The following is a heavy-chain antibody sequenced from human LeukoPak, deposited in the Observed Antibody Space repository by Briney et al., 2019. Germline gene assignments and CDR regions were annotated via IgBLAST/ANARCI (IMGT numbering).Heavy chain of an antibody. Sequence: ASVKVSCKASGYTFTGYYMHWVRQASGQGLEWMGRINPSSGGTNYAQKFQGRVTMTRDTSISTAYMELSRLRSDDTAVYYCASHLYSSSWSDAFDIWGQGTMVTVSS. CDR1: GYTFTGYY. CDR3: ASHLYSSSWSDAFDI. V-gene: IGHV1-2*06. D-gene: IGHD6-13*01. CDR2: INPSSGGT. J-gene: IGHJ3*02.